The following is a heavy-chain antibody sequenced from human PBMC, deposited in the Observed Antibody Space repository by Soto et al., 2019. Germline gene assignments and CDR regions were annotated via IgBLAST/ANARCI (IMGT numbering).Heavy chain of an antibody. J-gene: IGHJ4*02. CDR1: GGSISSYY. Sequence: SETLSLTCTVSGGSISSYYWSWIRQPPGKGLEWIGYIHYSGSSNYNPSLKSRVTMSVDTSKNQFSLKLRSVTAADTAVYYCARGSAYAILDYWGQGTLVTVSS. CDR3: ARGSAYAILDY. V-gene: IGHV4-59*01. D-gene: IGHD3-3*01. CDR2: IHYSGSS.